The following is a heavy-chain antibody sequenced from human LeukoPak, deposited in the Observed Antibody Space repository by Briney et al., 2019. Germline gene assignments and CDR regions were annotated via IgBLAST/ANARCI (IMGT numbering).Heavy chain of an antibody. J-gene: IGHJ4*02. CDR2: IKLDGSEK. D-gene: IGHD2-15*01. Sequence: GGSLRLSCVASGFSFGKYWMSWVRQAPGKGLEWVANIKLDGSEKNYVDSVKGRFTISRDNSKNTLYLQMNSLRAEDTAVYYCAKPTGYCSGGSCYFDYWGQGTLVTVSS. CDR3: AKPTGYCSGGSCYFDY. V-gene: IGHV3-7*03. CDR1: GFSFGKYW.